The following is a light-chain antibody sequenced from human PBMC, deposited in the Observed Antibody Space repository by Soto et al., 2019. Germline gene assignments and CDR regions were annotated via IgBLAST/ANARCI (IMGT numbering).Light chain of an antibody. Sequence: QSVLTQPASVSGSPGQSITISCTGTSSDVGSYNLVSWYQQNPGKDPKLMIYEVSKRPSGVSNRCSGSKSGNTASQTISMLQAEDEADYYCSSYAGSSYVFGTGTKVTVL. CDR2: EVS. J-gene: IGLJ1*01. CDR1: SSDVGSYNL. V-gene: IGLV2-23*02. CDR3: SSYAGSSYV.